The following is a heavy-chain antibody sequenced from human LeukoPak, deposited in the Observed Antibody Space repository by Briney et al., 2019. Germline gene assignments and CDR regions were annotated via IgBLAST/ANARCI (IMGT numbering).Heavy chain of an antibody. CDR1: GGSISSYY. Sequence: ASETLSLTCTVSGGSISSYYWSWIRQPPGKGLEWIGYIYYSGSTNYNPSLKSRVTISVDTSKNQFSLKLSSVTAADTAVYYCARGSKLVKRTGHGPFDYWGQGTLVTVSS. V-gene: IGHV4-59*01. J-gene: IGHJ4*02. CDR2: IYYSGST. CDR3: ARGSKLVKRTGHGPFDY. D-gene: IGHD6-6*01.